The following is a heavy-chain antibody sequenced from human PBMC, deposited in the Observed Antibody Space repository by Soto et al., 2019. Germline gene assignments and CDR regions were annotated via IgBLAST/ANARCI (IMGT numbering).Heavy chain of an antibody. CDR2: IGTDGSTT. J-gene: IGHJ4*02. Sequence: LRLSCAASGFTFSTYWMHWVRQAPGKGLQWVSLIGTDGSTTAYADSVKGRFTISRDDAKDTLNLQMNSLRAEDTAVYYCARDYGDSRNLYYFDYWGQGTLVTVSS. D-gene: IGHD4-17*01. V-gene: IGHV3-74*01. CDR3: ARDYGDSRNLYYFDY. CDR1: GFTFSTYW.